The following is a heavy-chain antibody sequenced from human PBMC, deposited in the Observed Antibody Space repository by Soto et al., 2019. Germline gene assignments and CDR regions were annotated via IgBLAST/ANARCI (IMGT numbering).Heavy chain of an antibody. CDR3: ARADCSGGSCYPPYYYMDV. Sequence: QVQLQESGPGLVKPSQTLSLTCTVSGGSISSGGYYWSWIRQHPGKGLEWIGYIYYSGSTYYNPSLKSRVTISVDTSKNHFSLKLSSVTAADTAVYYCARADCSGGSCYPPYYYMDVWGKGTTVTVSS. D-gene: IGHD2-15*01. CDR1: GGSISSGGYY. V-gene: IGHV4-31*03. CDR2: IYYSGST. J-gene: IGHJ6*03.